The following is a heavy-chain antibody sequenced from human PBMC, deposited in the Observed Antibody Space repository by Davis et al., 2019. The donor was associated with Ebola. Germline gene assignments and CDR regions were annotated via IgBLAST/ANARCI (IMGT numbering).Heavy chain of an antibody. CDR2: IIPIFGTA. CDR1: GGTFSSYA. Sequence: SVKVSCKASGGTFSSYAISWVRQAPGQGLEWMGGIIPIFGTANYAQKFQGRVTITADESTSTAYMELSSLRSEDTAVHYCASNKASSWYVSYYYGMDVWGQGTTVTVSS. J-gene: IGHJ6*02. CDR3: ASNKASSWYVSYYYGMDV. D-gene: IGHD6-13*01. V-gene: IGHV1-69*13.